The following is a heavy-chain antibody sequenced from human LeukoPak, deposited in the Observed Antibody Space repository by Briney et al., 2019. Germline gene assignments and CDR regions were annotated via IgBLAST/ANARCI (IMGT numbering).Heavy chain of an antibody. CDR1: GFTFSSYS. Sequence: GSLRLSCAASGFTFSSYSMNWVRQAPGKGLEWVSYISSSSSTIYYADSVKGRFTISRDNAKNSLYLQMNSLRAEDTAVYYCAREGSGSGVDYWGQGTLVAVSS. CDR3: AREGSGSGVDY. CDR2: ISSSSSTI. V-gene: IGHV3-48*01. J-gene: IGHJ4*02. D-gene: IGHD3-10*01.